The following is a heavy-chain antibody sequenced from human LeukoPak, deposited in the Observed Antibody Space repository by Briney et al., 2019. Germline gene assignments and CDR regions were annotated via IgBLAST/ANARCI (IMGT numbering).Heavy chain of an antibody. CDR1: GGSISSYY. V-gene: IGHV4-59*01. Sequence: SETLSLTCTVSGGSISSYYWSWIRQPPGKGLEWIGYIYYSGSTNYNPSLKSRVTISVDTSKNQFSLKLSSVTAADTAVYYCARDGVDGYNYRDAFGIWGQGTMVTVSS. J-gene: IGHJ3*02. CDR2: IYYSGST. CDR3: ARDGVDGYNYRDAFGI. D-gene: IGHD5-24*01.